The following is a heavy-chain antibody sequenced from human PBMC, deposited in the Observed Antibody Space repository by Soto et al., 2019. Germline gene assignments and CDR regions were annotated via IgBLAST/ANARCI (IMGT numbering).Heavy chain of an antibody. J-gene: IGHJ4*02. V-gene: IGHV3-7*03. Sequence: EVQLVESGGGLVQPGGSLRLSCAASEFTLRDYWMTWVRQAPGRGLEWVVNINHDGIEKYHADFVKGRFTRSRDKAGNSMFLQLSNLRADDTAIYYCVGGAHADYWGRGTLVTVSS. CDR1: EFTLRDYW. CDR3: VGGAHADY. CDR2: INHDGIEK. D-gene: IGHD2-2*01.